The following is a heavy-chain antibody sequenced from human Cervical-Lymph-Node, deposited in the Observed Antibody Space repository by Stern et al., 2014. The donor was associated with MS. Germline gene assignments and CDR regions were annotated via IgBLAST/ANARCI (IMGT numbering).Heavy chain of an antibody. J-gene: IGHJ4*02. Sequence: VQLVESGGGLVQPGGSLRLSCGASGFTLSSYSMNWVRQAPGKGLESVSSIGSPVGFTYFADSGQGRFTISRDNAKNSLYLQMNSLRAEDTAVYYCARVIAVSGTDHWGQGTLVTVSS. CDR1: GFTLSSYS. D-gene: IGHD6-19*01. CDR3: ARVIAVSGTDH. CDR2: IGSPVGFT. V-gene: IGHV3-21*01.